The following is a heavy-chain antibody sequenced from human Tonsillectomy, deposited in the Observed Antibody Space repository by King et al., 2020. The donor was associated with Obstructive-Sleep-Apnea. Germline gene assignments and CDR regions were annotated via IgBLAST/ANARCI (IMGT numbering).Heavy chain of an antibody. CDR2: IIPILGIA. CDR1: GGTFSSYA. D-gene: IGHD3-10*01. V-gene: IGHV1-69*10. J-gene: IGHJ2*01. CDR3: ARDVGSPSRRLFRRFDL. Sequence: QLVQSGAEVKKPGSSVKVSCKASGGTFSSYAISWVRQAPGQGLEWMGGIIPILGIANYAQKFQGRVTITADKSTSTAYMELSSLRSEDTAVYYCARDVGSPSRRLFRRFDLWGRGTLVTVSS.